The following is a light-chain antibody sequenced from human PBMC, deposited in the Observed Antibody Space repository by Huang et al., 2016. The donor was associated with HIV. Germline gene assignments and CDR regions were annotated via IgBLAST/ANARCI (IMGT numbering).Light chain of an antibody. Sequence: IVLTQSPGTLSLSTGERVTLSCRASQSLGNNYLAWYQQKPGQAPRLLMYGASNRATGVSDRISGSGSGTDFTLTISGLEPEDFAVYYCQQYGTSPYTFGQGTKLEIK. J-gene: IGKJ2*01. CDR1: QSLGNNY. CDR3: QQYGTSPYT. CDR2: GAS. V-gene: IGKV3-20*01.